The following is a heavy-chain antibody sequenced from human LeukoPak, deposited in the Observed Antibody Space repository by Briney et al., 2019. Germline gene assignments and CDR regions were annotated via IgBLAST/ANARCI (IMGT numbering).Heavy chain of an antibody. CDR1: RFSFRSYD. Sequence: GGSLRLSCAASRFSFRSYDMHWVRQAPGKGLEWLAVSSYDESHTYYTDSVKGRFTISRDNSKNTLYLQMNSLRPEDTAVYYCARAAADTRNAFDIWGQGTMVTVSS. V-gene: IGHV3-30*03. D-gene: IGHD6-13*01. CDR3: ARAAADTRNAFDI. J-gene: IGHJ3*02. CDR2: SSYDESHT.